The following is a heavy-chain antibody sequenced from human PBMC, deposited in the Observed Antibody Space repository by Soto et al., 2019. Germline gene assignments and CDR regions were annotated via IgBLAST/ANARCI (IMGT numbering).Heavy chain of an antibody. CDR2: IYKSATT. CDR3: ARGRNCLTGRCFPNWFDS. Sequence: SETLSLTCSVSGDSISTVDYFWAWIRQPPGQALEYIGYIYKSATTYYNPSFESRVAISLDTSKSQFSLNVTSVTAADTAVYFCARGRNCLTGRCFPNWFDSWGQGTLVTVSS. D-gene: IGHD7-27*01. CDR1: GDSISTVDYF. V-gene: IGHV4-30-4*01. J-gene: IGHJ5*01.